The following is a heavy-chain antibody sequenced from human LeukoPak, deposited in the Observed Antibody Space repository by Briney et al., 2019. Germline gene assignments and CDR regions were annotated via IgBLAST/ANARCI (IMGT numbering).Heavy chain of an antibody. CDR1: GFTFSSYW. Sequence: GGSLRLSCAASGFTFSSYWMSWVRQAPGKGLEWVANIKQDGSEKYYVDSVKGRFTISRDNAKNSLYLQMNSLRAEDTAVYYCARTRITMIVGLASRFDYWGQGTLVTVSS. CDR2: IKQDGSEK. V-gene: IGHV3-7*01. J-gene: IGHJ4*02. CDR3: ARTRITMIVGLASRFDY. D-gene: IGHD3-22*01.